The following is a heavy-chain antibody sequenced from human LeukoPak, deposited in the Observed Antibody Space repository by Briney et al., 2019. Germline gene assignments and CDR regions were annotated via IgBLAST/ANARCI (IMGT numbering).Heavy chain of an antibody. CDR2: ISAYNGNT. V-gene: IGHV1-18*01. J-gene: IGHJ4*02. CDR1: GYTFTSYG. D-gene: IGHD5-18*01. CDR3: ARDRVEDTAMVTVPDY. Sequence: GASVKVSCKASGYTFTSYGISWVRQAPGQGLEWMGWISAYNGNTDYAQKLQGRVTMTTDTSTSTAYMELRSPRSDDTAVYYCARDRVEDTAMVTVPDYWGQGTLVTVSS.